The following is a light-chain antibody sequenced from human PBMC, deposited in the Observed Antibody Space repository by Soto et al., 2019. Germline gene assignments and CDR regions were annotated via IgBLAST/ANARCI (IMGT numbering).Light chain of an antibody. Sequence: QSALTQPASVSGSPGQSITISCTGTASDIGNYNYVSWYQLHPGKAPKLLIYGVSNRPSGVSNRFSGSKSGNAASLTISGLQAEDEADYYCSSYTAYTTLWVFGGGTKFTVL. V-gene: IGLV2-14*01. CDR1: ASDIGNYNY. CDR2: GVS. CDR3: SSYTAYTTLWV. J-gene: IGLJ3*02.